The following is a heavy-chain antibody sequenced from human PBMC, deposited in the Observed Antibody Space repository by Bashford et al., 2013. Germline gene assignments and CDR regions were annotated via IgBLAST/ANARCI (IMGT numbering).Heavy chain of an antibody. V-gene: IGHV1-2*06. D-gene: IGHD1-7*01. CDR3: ASGTRKARFDF. CDR1: GYIFTGYY. CDR2: INANSGNT. Sequence: ASVKVSCKASGYIFTGYYMHWVREAAGQGLEWMGRINANSGNTFYAQNFQDRITMTRDTSINTAYMELRSLAPDDTAVYYCASGTRKARFDFWGQGTLVTVSS. J-gene: IGHJ4*02.